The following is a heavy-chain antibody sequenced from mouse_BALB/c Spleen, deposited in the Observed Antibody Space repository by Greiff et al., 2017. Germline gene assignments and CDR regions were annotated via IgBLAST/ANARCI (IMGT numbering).Heavy chain of an antibody. V-gene: IGHV7-3*02. J-gene: IGHJ2*01. CDR3: ARVSYYRYFDY. Sequence: EVKVVESGGGLVQPGGSLRLSCATSGFTFTDYYMSWVRQPPGKALEWLGFIRNKANGYTTEYNASVKGRFTISRDNSQSILYLQMNTLRAEDSATYYCARVSYYRYFDYWGQGTTLTVSS. D-gene: IGHD2-14*01. CDR1: GFTFTDYY. CDR2: IRNKANGYTT.